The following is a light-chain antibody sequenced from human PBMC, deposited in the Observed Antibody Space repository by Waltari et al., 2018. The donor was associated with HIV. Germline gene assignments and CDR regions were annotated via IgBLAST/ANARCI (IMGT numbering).Light chain of an antibody. CDR1: SGSVSASYC. CDR3: SLYMGGGSWV. CDR2: STN. Sequence: QTVVTQEPSFSVSPGGTVTLTCGLSSGSVSASYCPSWYQQTPGQAPRTLIYSTNTRSSGVPYRFSGSILGNKAALTITGAQADDESVYYCSLYMGGGSWVFGGGTKLTVL. J-gene: IGLJ3*02. V-gene: IGLV8-61*01.